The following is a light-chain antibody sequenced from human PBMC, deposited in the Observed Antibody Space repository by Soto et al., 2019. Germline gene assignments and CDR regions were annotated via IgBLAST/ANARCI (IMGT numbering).Light chain of an antibody. CDR3: QQYGSSPPVT. Sequence: EIVLTQSPGTLSLSPGERATLSCRASQSVYSNYLAWYQQKPGQAPRLLIHGAFSRATGIPDRFSGSGSGTDFTLTISRLEPEDFAVYYCQQYGSSPPVTFGQGTRLEIK. CDR2: GAF. CDR1: QSVYSNY. J-gene: IGKJ5*01. V-gene: IGKV3-20*01.